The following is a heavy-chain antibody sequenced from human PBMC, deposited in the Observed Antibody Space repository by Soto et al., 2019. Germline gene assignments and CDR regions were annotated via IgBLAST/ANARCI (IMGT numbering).Heavy chain of an antibody. CDR1: GGSISSYY. Sequence: SETLSLTCTVSGGSISSYYWSWIRQPPGKGLEWIGCIYYSGSTNYNPSLKSRVTISVDTSKNQFSLKLSSVTAADTAVYYCARDRGYGSGSYYYFDYWGQGTLVTVSS. J-gene: IGHJ4*02. CDR2: IYYSGST. V-gene: IGHV4-59*01. CDR3: ARDRGYGSGSYYYFDY. D-gene: IGHD3-10*01.